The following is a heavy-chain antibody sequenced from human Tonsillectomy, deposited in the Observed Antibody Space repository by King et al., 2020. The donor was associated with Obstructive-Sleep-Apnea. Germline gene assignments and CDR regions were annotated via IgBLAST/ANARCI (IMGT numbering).Heavy chain of an antibody. CDR3: ARAIFGVVPYYFDY. V-gene: IGHV3-48*02. J-gene: IGHJ4*02. CDR1: EFTFSSDN. CDR2: ISSSSSTI. D-gene: IGHD3-3*01. Sequence: VQLVESGGGLVQPGGSLRLSCAASEFTFSSDNMNWVRQAPGKGLEWISYISSSSSTIYYADSVKGRFTISRDNAKNSLYLQMNSLRDEDTAVYYCARAIFGVVPYYFDYWGQGTLVTVSS.